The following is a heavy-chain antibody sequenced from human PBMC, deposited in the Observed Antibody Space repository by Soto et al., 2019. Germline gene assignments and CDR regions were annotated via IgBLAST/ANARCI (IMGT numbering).Heavy chain of an antibody. CDR1: GGSTSGYY. CDR3: ARHKKWAEQGWFDP. J-gene: IGHJ5*02. V-gene: IGHV4-59*01. Sequence: QVQLQESGPGLVKPSETVSVTCNVSGGSTSGYYWTWIRQSPGKGLEWIGYIHSSGTTTYNPSLKSRVTISIDTSKNQVYLRVTSVTAADTAICYCARHKKWAEQGWFDPWGQGTQVTVSS. D-gene: IGHD1-26*01. CDR2: IHSSGTT.